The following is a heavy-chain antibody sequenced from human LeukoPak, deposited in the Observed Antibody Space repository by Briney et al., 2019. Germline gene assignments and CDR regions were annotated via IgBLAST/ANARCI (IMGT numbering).Heavy chain of an antibody. V-gene: IGHV3-30*03. CDR1: GFTFSSYW. Sequence: GGSLRLSCAASGFTFSSYWMSWVRQAPGKGLGWVAVISYDGSSKYYADSVKGRFTISRDNSKNTLYLQMNSLRAEDTAVYYCARARSSYGYGDAFDIWGQGTMVTVSS. CDR3: ARARSSYGYGDAFDI. J-gene: IGHJ3*02. CDR2: ISYDGSSK. D-gene: IGHD5-18*01.